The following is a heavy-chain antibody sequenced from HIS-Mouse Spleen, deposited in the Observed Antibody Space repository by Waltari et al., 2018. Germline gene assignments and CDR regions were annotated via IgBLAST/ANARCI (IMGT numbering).Heavy chain of an antibody. D-gene: IGHD6-13*01. CDR3: AREIPYSSSWYDWYFDL. J-gene: IGHJ2*01. CDR1: GGSISSSSYY. Sequence: QLQLQESGPGLVKPSETLSLTCTVSGGSISSSSYYWGWIRQPTGKGREWIGGSYYSVGTANNPPLKIRVTISVDTSKNQFALKLSSVTAADTAVYYCAREIPYSSSWYDWYFDLWGRGTLVTVSS. V-gene: IGHV4-39*07. CDR2: SYYSVGT.